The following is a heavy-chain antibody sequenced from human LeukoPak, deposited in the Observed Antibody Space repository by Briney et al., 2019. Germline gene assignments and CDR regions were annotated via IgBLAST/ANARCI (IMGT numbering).Heavy chain of an antibody. V-gene: IGHV1-18*01. CDR3: ARGLGCSGGRCYFDY. CDR2: ISAYNGNT. J-gene: IGHJ4*02. Sequence: ASVKVSCKASGYTFTNYGISWVRQAPGQGLEWMGWISAYNGNTNYAQKVQGRVTMTTDTSTSTAYMELRSLGSDDTAVYYCARGLGCSGGRCYFDYWGQGTLVTVSS. D-gene: IGHD2-15*01. CDR1: GYTFTNYG.